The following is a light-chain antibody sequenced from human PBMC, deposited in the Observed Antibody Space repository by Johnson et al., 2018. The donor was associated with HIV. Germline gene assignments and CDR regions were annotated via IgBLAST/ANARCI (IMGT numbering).Light chain of an antibody. V-gene: IGLV1-51*02. J-gene: IGLJ1*01. CDR2: ENN. CDR3: GTWDSSLSAGV. Sequence: QAVLTQPPSVSAAPGQKVTISCSGSSSDMGNYAVSWYQQLPGTAPKLLIYENNKRPSGIPDRFSGPKSGTSATLGITGLQTGDEADYYCGTWDSSLSAGVFGTGTKVTVL. CDR1: SSDMGNYA.